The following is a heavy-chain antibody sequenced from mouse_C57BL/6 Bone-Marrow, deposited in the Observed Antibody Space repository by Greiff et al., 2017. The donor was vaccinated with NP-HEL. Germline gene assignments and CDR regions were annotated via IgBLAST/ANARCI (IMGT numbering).Heavy chain of an antibody. CDR1: GFSFNTYA. D-gene: IGHD2-13*01. Sequence: EVKLVESGGGLVQPKGSLKLSCAASGFSFNTYAMNWVRQAPGKGLEWVARIRSKSNNYATYYADSVKDRFTISRDDSESMLYLQMNNLKTEDTAMYYCVRRLGYFDVWGTGTTVTVSS. CDR2: IRSKSNNYAT. V-gene: IGHV10-1*01. CDR3: VRRLGYFDV. J-gene: IGHJ1*03.